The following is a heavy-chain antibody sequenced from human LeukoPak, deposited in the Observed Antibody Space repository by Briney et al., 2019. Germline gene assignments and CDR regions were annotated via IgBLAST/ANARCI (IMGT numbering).Heavy chain of an antibody. V-gene: IGHV4-39*07. CDR2: IYYSGNT. CDR3: ARGLEVVVAATNYYYYGMDV. Sequence: PSETLSLTCTVSRGSVNSNSYYWGWIRQPPGKGLEWIGTIYYSGNTYYNPSLESRVTISVDTSKNQFSLKLTSVTAADTAVYYCARGLEVVVAATNYYYYGMDVRGQGTTVTVSS. J-gene: IGHJ6*02. CDR1: RGSVNSNSYY. D-gene: IGHD2-15*01.